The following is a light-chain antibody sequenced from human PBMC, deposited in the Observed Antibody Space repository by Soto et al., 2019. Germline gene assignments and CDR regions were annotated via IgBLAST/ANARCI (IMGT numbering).Light chain of an antibody. CDR1: QSISSY. J-gene: IGKJ5*01. V-gene: IGKV1-39*01. CDR3: QQSYSTPYT. Sequence: DIQMTQSPSSLSASVGDRVTITYRASQSISSYLNWYQQRPGKAPKLLISVASRLQSGVPSRFSGSGSGTDFTLTISSLQPEDFASYFCQQSYSTPYTFGQGTRLEIK. CDR2: VAS.